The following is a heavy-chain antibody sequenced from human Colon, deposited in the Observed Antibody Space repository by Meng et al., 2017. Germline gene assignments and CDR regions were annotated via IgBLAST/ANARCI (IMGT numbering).Heavy chain of an antibody. CDR2: ISGSGGST. V-gene: IGHV3-23*01. D-gene: IGHD3-10*01. CDR1: GFTFSSYA. CDR3: AKEGSVEYFDY. J-gene: IGHJ4*02. Sequence: GESLKISCAASGFTFSSYAMSWVRQAPGKGLEWVSAISGSGGSTYYADSVKGRFTISRDNSKNTLYLQMNSLRAEDTAVYYCAKEGSVEYFDYWGQGTLVTVSS.